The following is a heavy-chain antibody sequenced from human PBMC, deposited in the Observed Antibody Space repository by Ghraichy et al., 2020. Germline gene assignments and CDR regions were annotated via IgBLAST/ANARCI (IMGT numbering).Heavy chain of an antibody. D-gene: IGHD5-24*01. J-gene: IGHJ4*02. CDR1: GGSVSSGSYY. CDR3: ARLSSQDRDGYIEYYFDY. Sequence: SETLSLTCTVSGGSVSSGSYYWSWIRQPPGKGLEWIGYIYYSGSTNYNPSLKSRVTISVDTSKNQFSLKLSSVTAADTAVYYCARLSSQDRDGYIEYYFDYWGQGTLVTVSS. V-gene: IGHV4-61*01. CDR2: IYYSGST.